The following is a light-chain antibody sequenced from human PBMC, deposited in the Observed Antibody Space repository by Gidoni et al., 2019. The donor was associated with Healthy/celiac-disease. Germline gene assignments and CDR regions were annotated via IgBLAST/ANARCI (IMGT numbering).Light chain of an antibody. V-gene: IGLV2-23*02. CDR1: SSDVVSYNL. CDR2: EVS. J-gene: IGLJ2*01. Sequence: ALTQPAPASGSPGHSSTTSCRKTSSDVVSYNLFSWYQQHPGETPNIMIYEVSKRPSGVSNRFAGSKSSNTASLTIAGHQAEDEADYCCCSYAGSSTLVFGGGTKLTVL. CDR3: CSYAGSSTLV.